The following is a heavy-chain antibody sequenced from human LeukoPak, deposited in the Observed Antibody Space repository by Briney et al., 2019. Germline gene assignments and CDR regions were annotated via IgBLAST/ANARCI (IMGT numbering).Heavy chain of an antibody. CDR2: ISYDGSNK. Sequence: GGSLRLSCAASGFTFSTYAMHWVRQAPGEGLEWVAAISYDGSNKNYADSVKGRFTISRDNSKNTLYLQMNSLRAEDTAVYYCARGVRIAVAGYIDYWGQGTLVTVSS. J-gene: IGHJ4*02. CDR1: GFTFSTYA. CDR3: ARGVRIAVAGYIDY. D-gene: IGHD6-19*01. V-gene: IGHV3-30*04.